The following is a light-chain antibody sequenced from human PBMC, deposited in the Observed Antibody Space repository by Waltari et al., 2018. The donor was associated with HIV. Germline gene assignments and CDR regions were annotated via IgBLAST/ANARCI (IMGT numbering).Light chain of an antibody. J-gene: IGKJ5*01. V-gene: IGKV1-39*01. CDR1: QNLNNY. CDR2: GAS. Sequence: DIPMTQSPSSLSASVRDPSTITCRASQNLNNYLNWYQQKPGKPPNLLIYGASSLHPGVPSRFSARTSGANFTLTITRLQPEDFASYYCQQSFSAAITLGQGTRL. CDR3: QQSFSAAIT.